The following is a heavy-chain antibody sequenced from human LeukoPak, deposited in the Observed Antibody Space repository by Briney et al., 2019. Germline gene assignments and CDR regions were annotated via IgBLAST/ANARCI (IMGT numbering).Heavy chain of an antibody. CDR2: INANSGGT. CDR1: GYTFTSYD. J-gene: IGHJ3*02. Sequence: ASVKVSCKASGYTFTSYDINWVRQAPGQGLEWMGWINANSGGTNYAQKFQGRVTMTRDTSISTAYMELSSLRSDDTAVYYCARDLYSSGWTNAFDIWGQGTMVAVSS. V-gene: IGHV1-2*02. CDR3: ARDLYSSGWTNAFDI. D-gene: IGHD6-19*01.